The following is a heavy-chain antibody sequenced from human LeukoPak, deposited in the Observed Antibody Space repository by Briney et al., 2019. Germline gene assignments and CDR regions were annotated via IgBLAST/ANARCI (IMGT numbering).Heavy chain of an antibody. V-gene: IGHV4-39*01. Sequence: ETLSLTCTVSGGSISGGKDFWGWIRQPPGKGLEWIGSIFYSGSTYYNPSLKSRVTISVDTSRNEFSLKVMSATVADTAVYYCARRGITYSSSFFEFWGHGALVTVSS. CDR3: ARRGITYSSSFFEF. CDR2: IFYSGST. D-gene: IGHD6-13*01. CDR1: GGSISGGKDF. J-gene: IGHJ4*01.